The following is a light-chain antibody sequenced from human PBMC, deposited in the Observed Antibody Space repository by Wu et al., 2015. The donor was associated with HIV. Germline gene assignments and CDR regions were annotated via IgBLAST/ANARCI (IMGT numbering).Light chain of an antibody. Sequence: ETVMTQSPATLSVSPGERATLSCRASQSVRSNHLAWYQQTPGQAPRLLIYAASTRAAGIPDRFSGSGSGTDFTLTISRLEPEDFAVYYCQQYGTSRTFGQGTKV. CDR3: QQYGTSRT. V-gene: IGKV3-20*01. CDR2: AAS. CDR1: QSVRSNH. J-gene: IGKJ1*01.